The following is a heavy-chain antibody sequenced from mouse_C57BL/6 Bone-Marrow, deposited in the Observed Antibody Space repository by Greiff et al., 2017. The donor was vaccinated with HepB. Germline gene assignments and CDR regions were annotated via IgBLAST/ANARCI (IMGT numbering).Heavy chain of an antibody. J-gene: IGHJ4*01. V-gene: IGHV1-78*01. CDR3: AIHLFITTTYYYAMDY. D-gene: IGHD1-1*01. Sequence: VQLQQSDAELVKPGASVKISCKVSGYTFTDHTIHWMKQRPEQGLEWIGYIYPRDGSTKYNEKFKGKATLTADKSSSTAYMQLNSLTSEDSAVYFCAIHLFITTTYYYAMDYWVKEPQSPSPQ. CDR1: GYTFTDHT. CDR2: IYPRDGST.